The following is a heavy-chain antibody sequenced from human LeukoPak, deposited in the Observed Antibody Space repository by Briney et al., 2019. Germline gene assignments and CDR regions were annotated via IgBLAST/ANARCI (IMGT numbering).Heavy chain of an antibody. V-gene: IGHV4-59*12. J-gene: IGHJ3*02. D-gene: IGHD3-22*01. CDR2: IYYSGST. CDR1: GGSISSYY. CDR3: ARETYDSSGYYPNDAFDI. Sequence: PSETLSLTCTVSGGSISSYYWSWIRQPPGKGLEWIGYIYYSGSTNYNPSLKSRVTISVDTSKNQFSLKLSSVTAADTAVYYCARETYDSSGYYPNDAFDIWGQGTMVTVSS.